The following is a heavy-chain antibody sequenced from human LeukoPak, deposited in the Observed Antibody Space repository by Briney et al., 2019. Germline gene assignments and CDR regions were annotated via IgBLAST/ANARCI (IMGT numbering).Heavy chain of an antibody. J-gene: IGHJ4*02. V-gene: IGHV4-61*02. CDR3: ARGKEVITMLRGLKPGYYFDY. CDR2: IYTSGNT. D-gene: IGHD3-10*01. Sequence: SETLSLTCTVSGDSVTRGDYYWSWIRQPAGKGLEWIGRIYTSGNTNYNPSLKSRVTISLDTSTNQFSLKLSSVTAADTAVYYCARGKEVITMLRGLKPGYYFDYWGQGTLVTVSS. CDR1: GDSVTRGDYY.